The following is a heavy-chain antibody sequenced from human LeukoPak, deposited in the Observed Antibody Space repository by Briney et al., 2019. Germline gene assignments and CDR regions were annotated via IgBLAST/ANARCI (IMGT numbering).Heavy chain of an antibody. J-gene: IGHJ3*02. CDR1: GDSISSGDYY. V-gene: IGHV4-61*02. CDR2: ISSSGST. D-gene: IGHD3-22*01. Sequence: PSETLSLTCTVSGDSISSGDYYWSWIRQPAGKGLEWIGRISSSGSTNYNPSLKSQVTISVDTSKNQFSLKLSSVTAADTAVYFCARGPYSYDSSGAFDIWGQGTMVTVSS. CDR3: ARGPYSYDSSGAFDI.